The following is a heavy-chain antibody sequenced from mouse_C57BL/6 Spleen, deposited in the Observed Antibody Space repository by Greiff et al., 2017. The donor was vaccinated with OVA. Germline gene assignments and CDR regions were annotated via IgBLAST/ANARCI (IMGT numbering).Heavy chain of an antibody. CDR3: ARGGTTGDWYFDV. Sequence: EVQLVESGPGLVKPSQSLSLTCSVTGYSITSGYYWNWIRQFPGNKLEWMGYISYDGSNNYNPSLKNRISITRDTSKNQFFLKLNSVTTEDTATYYCARGGTTGDWYFDVWGTGTTVTVSS. V-gene: IGHV3-6*01. J-gene: IGHJ1*03. CDR1: GYSITSGYY. D-gene: IGHD1-1*01. CDR2: ISYDGSN.